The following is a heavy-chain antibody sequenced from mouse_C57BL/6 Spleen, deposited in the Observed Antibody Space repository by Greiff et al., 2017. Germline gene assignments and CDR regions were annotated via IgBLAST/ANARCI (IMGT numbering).Heavy chain of an antibody. CDR3: TRDSNLLLDAMDY. Sequence: QVQLKQSGAELVRPGASVTLSCKASGYTFTDYEMHWVKQTPVHGLEWIGAIDPETGGTAYNQKFKGKAILTADKSSSTAYMELRSLTSEDSAVYCGTRDSNLLLDAMDYWGQGTSVTVSS. V-gene: IGHV1-15*01. CDR2: IDPETGGT. J-gene: IGHJ4*01. D-gene: IGHD1-1*01. CDR1: GYTFTDYE.